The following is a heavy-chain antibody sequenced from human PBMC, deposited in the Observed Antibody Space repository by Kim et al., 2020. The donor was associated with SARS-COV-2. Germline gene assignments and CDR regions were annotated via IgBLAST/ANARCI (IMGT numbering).Heavy chain of an antibody. CDR1: GGSFSGYY. Sequence: SETLSLTCAVYGGSFSGYYWSWIRQPPGKGLEWIGEINHSGSTNYNPSLKSRVTISVDTPKNQFSLKLSSVTAADTAVYYCARLAVAGTGGMDVWGQGTTVTVSS. CDR3: ARLAVAGTGGMDV. J-gene: IGHJ6*02. D-gene: IGHD6-19*01. V-gene: IGHV4-34*01. CDR2: INHSGST.